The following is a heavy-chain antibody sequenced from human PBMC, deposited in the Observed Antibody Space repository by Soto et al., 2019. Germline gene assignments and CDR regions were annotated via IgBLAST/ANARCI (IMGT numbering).Heavy chain of an antibody. CDR3: ARVRQLACYFYYYMDV. D-gene: IGHD6-6*01. J-gene: IGHJ6*03. V-gene: IGHV1-18*01. Sequence: ASVKVSCKASGYTFTNYGITWVRQAPGQGLEWMGWISAYNGDTHYTQRLQGRVTMTTDTSTSTAYMELRGLRSDDTAVYYCARVRQLACYFYYYMDVWGKGTTVTVCS. CDR1: GYTFTNYG. CDR2: ISAYNGDT.